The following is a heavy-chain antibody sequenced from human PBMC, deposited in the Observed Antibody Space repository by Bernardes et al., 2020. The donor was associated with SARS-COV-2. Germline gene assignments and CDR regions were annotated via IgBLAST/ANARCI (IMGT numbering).Heavy chain of an antibody. CDR3: ARGYCIGESCYGFSDY. D-gene: IGHD2-15*01. J-gene: IGHJ4*02. Sequence: GGSLRLSCATSGFTFSSYSMNWFRQAPGKGLEWVAYISRTGTSHIYYADSVKGRFSISRDSAHDSLFLQMSSLGAEDTAVYYCARGYCIGESCYGFSDYWGQGTLVTVTS. CDR1: GFTFSSYS. V-gene: IGHV3-48*01. CDR2: ISRTGTSHI.